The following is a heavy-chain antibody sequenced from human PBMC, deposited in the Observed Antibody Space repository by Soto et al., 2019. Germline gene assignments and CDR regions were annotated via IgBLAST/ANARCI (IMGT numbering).Heavy chain of an antibody. CDR1: GFTFSSYA. CDR2: ISGSGGST. J-gene: IGHJ4*02. CDR3: AKARYGYSYGSFDY. V-gene: IGHV3-23*01. D-gene: IGHD5-18*01. Sequence: GGSLRLSCAASGFTFSSYAMSWVRQAPGKGLEWVSAISGSGGSTYYADSVKGRFTISRDNAKNTLYLQMNSLRGEDTAVYYCAKARYGYSYGSFDYWGQGTLVTISS.